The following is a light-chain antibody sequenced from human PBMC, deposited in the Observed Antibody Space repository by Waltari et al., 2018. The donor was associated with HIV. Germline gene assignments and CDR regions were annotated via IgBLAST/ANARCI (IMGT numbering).Light chain of an antibody. CDR2: ANI. V-gene: IGLV1-40*01. J-gene: IGLJ2*01. CDR3: QSFDSSLTTSGVI. CDR1: SSNIGAGYD. Sequence: QSVLTQPPSVSGAPGQRVTISCTGSSSNIGAGYDVHWYQQLPGTAHKLLIYANINRPSGVPDRFSGSKSVSSASLAITGLQAEDEAHYYCQSFDSSLTTSGVIFGGGTKLTVL.